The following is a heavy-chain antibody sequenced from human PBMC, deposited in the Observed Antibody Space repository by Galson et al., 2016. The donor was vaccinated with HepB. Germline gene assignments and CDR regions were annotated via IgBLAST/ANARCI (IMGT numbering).Heavy chain of an antibody. V-gene: IGHV3-21*01. D-gene: IGHD1-7*01. J-gene: IGHJ4*02. CDR2: ISSSSSYI. CDR1: GFIFSDYG. Sequence: SLRLSCAASGFIFSDYGMNWVRQAPGKGLEWVSSISSSSSYIYYAGSLKGRFTISRDNAKNSLYLQMNSPTVDDTAVYYCARDALPGITGTIESWGQGTLVTVSS. CDR3: ARDALPGITGTIES.